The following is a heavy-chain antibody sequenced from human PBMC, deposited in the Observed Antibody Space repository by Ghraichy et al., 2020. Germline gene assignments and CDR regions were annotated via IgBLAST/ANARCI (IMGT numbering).Heavy chain of an antibody. J-gene: IGHJ4*02. CDR1: GFTFSSYA. CDR3: AKDGTLYYDSVATTDYFDY. D-gene: IGHD3-22*01. CDR2: ISGSGGST. V-gene: IGHV3-23*01. Sequence: GGSLRLSCAASGFTFSSYAMSWVRQAPGKGLEWVSAISGSGGSTYYADSVKGRFTISRDNSKNTLYLQMNSLRAEDTAVYYCAKDGTLYYDSVATTDYFDYWGQGTLVTVSS.